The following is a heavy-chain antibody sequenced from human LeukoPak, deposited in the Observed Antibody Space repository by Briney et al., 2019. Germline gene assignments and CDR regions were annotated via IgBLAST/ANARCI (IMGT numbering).Heavy chain of an antibody. CDR3: ARSIRKGWLDP. Sequence: SETLSLTCTVSVGSISDYYWSWIRQSPGKGLEWIGYIYNSGSTNYNPSLKSRVTISVDTSKSQFSLKLSSVTAADTAVYYCARSIRKGWLDPWGQGTLVTVSS. V-gene: IGHV4-59*08. CDR1: VGSISDYY. J-gene: IGHJ5*02. CDR2: IYNSGST.